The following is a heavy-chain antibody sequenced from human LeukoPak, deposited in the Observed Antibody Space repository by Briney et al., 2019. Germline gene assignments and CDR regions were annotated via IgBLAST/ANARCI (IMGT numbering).Heavy chain of an antibody. CDR1: GFTFSSYE. J-gene: IGHJ6*04. CDR3: AELGITMIGGV. CDR2: ISSSGSTI. V-gene: IGHV3-48*03. D-gene: IGHD3-10*02. Sequence: GGSLRLSCAASGFTFSSYEMDWVRQAPGKGLEWVSYISSSGSTIYYADSVKGRFTISRDNAKNSLYLQMNSLRAEDTAVYYCAELGITMIGGVWGKGTTATISS.